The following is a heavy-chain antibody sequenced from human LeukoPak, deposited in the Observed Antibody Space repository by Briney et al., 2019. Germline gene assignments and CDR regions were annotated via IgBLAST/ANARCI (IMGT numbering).Heavy chain of an antibody. CDR2: IWYDGSNK. D-gene: IGHD3-22*01. Sequence: PGRSLRLSCAASGFTFNNYGMHWVRQAPGKGLEWVAAIWYDGSNKYYADSVKGQFTISRDNSKNTLYLQMNSLRAEDTALYYCARGQEYYYDSSAYSKFDYWGQGTLVTVSS. CDR3: ARGQEYYYDSSAYSKFDY. J-gene: IGHJ4*02. CDR1: GFTFNNYG. V-gene: IGHV3-33*01.